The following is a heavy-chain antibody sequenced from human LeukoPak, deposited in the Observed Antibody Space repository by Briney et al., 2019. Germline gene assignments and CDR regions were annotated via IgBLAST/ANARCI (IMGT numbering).Heavy chain of an antibody. CDR2: ITYDGSSK. D-gene: IGHD6-19*01. CDR3: AKDLTLYGSGWYVIDN. CDR1: GFTFRSYG. Sequence: GGSLRLSCTASGFTFRSYGMHWVRQAPGKGLEWVAFITYDGSSKFYANSVKGRLTISRDNYKNTLFLQTNSLRNEDTAFYFCAKDLTLYGSGWYVIDNWGQGTLVTVSS. J-gene: IGHJ4*02. V-gene: IGHV3-30*02.